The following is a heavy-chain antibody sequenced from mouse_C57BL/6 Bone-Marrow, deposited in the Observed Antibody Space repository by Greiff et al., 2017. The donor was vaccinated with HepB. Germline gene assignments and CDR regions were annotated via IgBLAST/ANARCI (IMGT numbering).Heavy chain of an antibody. D-gene: IGHD1-1*01. V-gene: IGHV1-18*01. CDR2: INPNNGGT. CDR3: AAYGSSPFAY. J-gene: IGHJ3*01. CDR1: GYTFTDYN. Sequence: EVQLQQSGPELVKPGASVKIPCKASGYTFTDYNMDWVKQSHGKSLEWIGDINPNNGGTIYNQKFKGKATLSVDKSSSTAYMELRSLTSEDTAVYYGAAYGSSPFAYWGQGTLVTVSA.